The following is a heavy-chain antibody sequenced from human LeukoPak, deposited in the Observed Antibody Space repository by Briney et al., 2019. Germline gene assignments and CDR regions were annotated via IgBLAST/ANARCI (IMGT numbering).Heavy chain of an antibody. CDR1: GYTFTNYY. D-gene: IGHD3-22*01. Sequence: ASVKVSCKASGYTFTNYYMHWVRQATGQGLEWMGIINPSGGSTSYAQKFQGRVTITADKSTSTAYMELSSLRSEDTAVYYCARGYYDSTNDYWGQGTLVTVSS. J-gene: IGHJ4*02. CDR2: INPSGGST. CDR3: ARGYYDSTNDY. V-gene: IGHV1-46*01.